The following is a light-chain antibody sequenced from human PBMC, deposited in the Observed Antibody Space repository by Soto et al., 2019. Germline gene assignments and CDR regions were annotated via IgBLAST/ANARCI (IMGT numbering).Light chain of an antibody. CDR1: PSVSSY. J-gene: IGKJ1*01. Sequence: EIVLTQSPATLSLSPGERATLSCRASPSVSSYLAWYQQTPGQAPRLLIYDASNRSTGIPARFSGSGSWTDFTLTISSLEPEDFAVYYCQHRSNWPWGTFGQGTKVEIK. V-gene: IGKV3-11*01. CDR3: QHRSNWPWGT. CDR2: DAS.